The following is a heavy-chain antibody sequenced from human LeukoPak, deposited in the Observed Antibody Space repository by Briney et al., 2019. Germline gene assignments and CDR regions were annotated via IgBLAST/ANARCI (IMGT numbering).Heavy chain of an antibody. Sequence: RSSETLSLTCTVSGGSISSYYWSWIRQPPGKGLEWIGYIYYSGSTNYNPSLKSRVTISVDTSKNQFSLKLSSVTAADTAVYYCARHRKVTMVRGVKGDWFDPWGQGTLVTVSS. V-gene: IGHV4-59*08. CDR3: ARHRKVTMVRGVKGDWFDP. J-gene: IGHJ5*02. D-gene: IGHD3-10*01. CDR1: GGSISSYY. CDR2: IYYSGST.